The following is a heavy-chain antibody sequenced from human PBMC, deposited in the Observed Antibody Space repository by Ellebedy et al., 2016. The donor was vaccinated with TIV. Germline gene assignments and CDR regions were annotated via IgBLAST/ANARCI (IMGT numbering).Heavy chain of an antibody. D-gene: IGHD4-23*01. J-gene: IGHJ6*02. Sequence: LRLXCTVSGASISSGGYYWSWIRQHPGKGLEWIGYSDYSGRAYYTPSLKSRATISVDTSDNQFSLKLTSVTAADTALYYCARDSGGTYGMDVWGQGTAVTVSS. CDR1: GASISSGGYY. CDR2: SDYSGRA. CDR3: ARDSGGTYGMDV. V-gene: IGHV4-31*03.